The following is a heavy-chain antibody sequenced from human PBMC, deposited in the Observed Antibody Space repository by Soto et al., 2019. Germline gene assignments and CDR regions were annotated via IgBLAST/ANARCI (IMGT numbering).Heavy chain of an antibody. J-gene: IGHJ4*02. CDR3: ARVYDFWSGYSNPFDY. CDR2: IGVYNGKT. CDR1: GYTLTSYG. D-gene: IGHD3-3*01. V-gene: IGHV1-18*01. Sequence: QIQLVQSGAEVKKPGASVKVSSKASGYTLTSYGISWGRQAPGQGIEWMGWIGVYNGKTNYAQKFQDRVTMTTDTSTNTAYMELRSLRSDDTAVYYCARVYDFWSGYSNPFDYWGQGTLVTVSS.